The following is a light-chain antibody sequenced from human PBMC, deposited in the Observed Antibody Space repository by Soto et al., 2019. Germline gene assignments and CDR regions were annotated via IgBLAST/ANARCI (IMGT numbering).Light chain of an antibody. CDR3: HKYNSAPFT. V-gene: IGKV1-27*01. J-gene: IGKJ3*01. Sequence: DIQMTQSPSSLSASVGDRVTITCRASEDISNYLAWYQQKPGKVPKVLIYAASTLQSGVPSRFSGSGSGTDFTRAISSLQPEDVATYYCHKYNSAPFTFGPGTKVDIE. CDR1: EDISNY. CDR2: AAS.